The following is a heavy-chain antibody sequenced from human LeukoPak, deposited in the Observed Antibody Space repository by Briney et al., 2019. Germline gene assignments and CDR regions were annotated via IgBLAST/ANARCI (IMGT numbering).Heavy chain of an antibody. D-gene: IGHD3-22*01. CDR2: ISGSGGST. J-gene: IGHJ6*03. V-gene: IGHV3-23*01. CDR3: AKFYYDSSGYYLGRYMDV. Sequence: GGSLRLSCAASGFTFSSYAMSWVRPAPGKGLEWVSAISGSGGSTYYADSVKGRFTISRDNSKNTLYLQMNSLRAEDTAVYYCAKFYYDSSGYYLGRYMDVWGKGTTVTVSS. CDR1: GFTFSSYA.